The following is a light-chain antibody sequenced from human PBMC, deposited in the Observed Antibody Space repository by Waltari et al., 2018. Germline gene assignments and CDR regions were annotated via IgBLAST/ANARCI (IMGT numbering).Light chain of an antibody. V-gene: IGLV2-11*01. CDR3: CSYAGADTSVV. J-gene: IGLJ2*01. CDR2: DVN. CDR1: SSDIGGYDF. Sequence: SELTQPRSVSGSPGQSVTISCTGTSSDIGGYDFVSWYQQYPGKAPKLIIYDVNKRPPGVPDRFSGSKSGNTASLTISGLLNEDEADYYCCSYAGADTSVVFGGGTTLTVL.